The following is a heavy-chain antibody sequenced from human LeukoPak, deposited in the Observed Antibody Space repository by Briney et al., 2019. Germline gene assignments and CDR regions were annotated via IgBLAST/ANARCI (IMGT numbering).Heavy chain of an antibody. J-gene: IGHJ4*02. Sequence: GGSLRLPCAASGFTFSSYGMHWVRQAPGKGLEWVAVISYDGSNKYYADSVKGRFTISRDNSKNTLYLQMNSLRAEDTAVYYCAKDQNEPQKIGLNYGDAPDYWGQGTLVTVSS. V-gene: IGHV3-30*18. D-gene: IGHD4-17*01. CDR1: GFTFSSYG. CDR3: AKDQNEPQKIGLNYGDAPDY. CDR2: ISYDGSNK.